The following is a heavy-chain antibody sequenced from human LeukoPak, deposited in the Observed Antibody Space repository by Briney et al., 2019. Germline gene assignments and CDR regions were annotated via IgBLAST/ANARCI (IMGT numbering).Heavy chain of an antibody. Sequence: PGGSLGLSCGASGFTLTDYNMHWVRQAPGKGLEYVAFIRFDGTTEYYTDSVKGRFTMSRDKSKSTLYLQMNSLRGEDTAVYYCARGAAVALELWGQGTLVTVSS. V-gene: IGHV3-30*02. CDR1: GFTLTDYN. CDR2: IRFDGTTE. J-gene: IGHJ4*02. D-gene: IGHD6-19*01. CDR3: ARGAAVALEL.